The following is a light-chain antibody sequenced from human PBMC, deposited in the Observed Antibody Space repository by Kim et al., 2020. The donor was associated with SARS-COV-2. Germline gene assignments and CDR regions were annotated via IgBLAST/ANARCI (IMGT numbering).Light chain of an antibody. CDR3: QQSFSTPLIT. Sequence: SVGDRVTITWRASQSISRYLNWYQQKPGKAPELLIYAASTLQSWVPSRFSGSGSGTDFTLTISSLQAEDFGTYYCQQSFSTPLITFGQGTRLEIK. CDR1: QSISRY. V-gene: IGKV1-39*01. J-gene: IGKJ5*01. CDR2: AAS.